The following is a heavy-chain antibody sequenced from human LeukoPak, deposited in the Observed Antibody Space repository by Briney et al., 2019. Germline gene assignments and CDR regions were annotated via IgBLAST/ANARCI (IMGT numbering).Heavy chain of an antibody. D-gene: IGHD2-8*01. CDR2: INSADNVE. Sequence: GGSLRLSCAASGFTFSSYAITWVRQAPGKGPEWVAHINSADNVEYYTDSVRGRFTMSRDNAKDLLYLQMNSLRDEDTAVYYCARDTVNGPFVISLDLWGQGVLVTVSS. CDR1: GFTFSSYA. J-gene: IGHJ5*02. V-gene: IGHV3-21*06. CDR3: ARDTVNGPFVISLDL.